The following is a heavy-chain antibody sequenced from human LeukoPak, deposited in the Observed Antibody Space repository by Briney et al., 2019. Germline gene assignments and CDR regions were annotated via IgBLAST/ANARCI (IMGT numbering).Heavy chain of an antibody. D-gene: IGHD4-11*01. Sequence: SVKVSCKTSGGTFISYVISWVRQAPGQGLEWMGGIIPIFGTANYAQKFQGRVTITADESTSTAYMDLSSLRSEDTAVYYCARATLHQGRFDYWGQGTLVTVSS. CDR3: ARATLHQGRFDY. CDR1: GGTFISYV. J-gene: IGHJ4*02. V-gene: IGHV1-69*13. CDR2: IIPIFGTA.